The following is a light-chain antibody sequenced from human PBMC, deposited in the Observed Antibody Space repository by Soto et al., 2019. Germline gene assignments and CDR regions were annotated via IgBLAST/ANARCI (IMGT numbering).Light chain of an antibody. J-gene: IGLJ1*01. CDR2: EGN. CDR3: CSYAGSRPLYV. Sequence: QSVLTQPASVSGSPGQSITISCTASSSHIGSSNLVSWYQHHSGKAPKLIIYEGNKRPSGVSNRFSGSKSGKTASLTISGLQAEDEGTYYCCSYAGSRPLYVFGTGSKVTGL. CDR1: SSHIGSSNL. V-gene: IGLV2-23*01.